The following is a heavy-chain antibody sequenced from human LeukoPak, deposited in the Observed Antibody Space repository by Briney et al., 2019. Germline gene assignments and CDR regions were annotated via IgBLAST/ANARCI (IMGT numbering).Heavy chain of an antibody. V-gene: IGHV1-46*01. Sequence: ASVKVSCKASGYTFTNYYMHWVRQAPGQGLEWMGVIIPSGGRTGYAQKVQGRVTITRDMSTSTAYMELSSLRSEDTAVYYCAAGDIVAGIGIGYFDLWGRGTLVTVSS. CDR2: IIPSGGRT. D-gene: IGHD5-12*01. CDR3: AAGDIVAGIGIGYFDL. J-gene: IGHJ2*01. CDR1: GYTFTNYY.